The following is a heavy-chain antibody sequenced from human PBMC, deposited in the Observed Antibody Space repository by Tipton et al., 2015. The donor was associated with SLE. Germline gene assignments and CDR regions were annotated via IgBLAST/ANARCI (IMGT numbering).Heavy chain of an antibody. CDR2: IYSSGST. D-gene: IGHD1-26*01. J-gene: IGHJ4*02. CDR3: ARGGGSYYDY. CDR1: GGSLSSYY. Sequence: TLSLTCTVSGGSLSSYYWSWIRQPPGKGLEWIGYIYSSGSTNYNTPLKSRLTLSLDTSKNQFSLRVRSVTAADTAVYYCARGGGSYYDYWGQGTLVTVSS. V-gene: IGHV4-4*08.